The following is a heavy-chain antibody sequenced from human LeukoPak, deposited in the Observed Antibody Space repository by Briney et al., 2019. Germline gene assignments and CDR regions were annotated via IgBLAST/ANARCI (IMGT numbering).Heavy chain of an antibody. D-gene: IGHD3-10*01. CDR1: GFTFSNYW. CDR3: AKLRYYYGSGTDFDY. Sequence: GGSLRLSCAASGFTFSNYWMHWVRQAPGKGLVWVSRINRDGSGTTYADSVKGRFTISRDNSKNTLFLQMNSLRAEDTAVYYCAKLRYYYGSGTDFDYWGQGTLVTVSS. J-gene: IGHJ4*02. CDR2: INRDGSGT. V-gene: IGHV3-74*01.